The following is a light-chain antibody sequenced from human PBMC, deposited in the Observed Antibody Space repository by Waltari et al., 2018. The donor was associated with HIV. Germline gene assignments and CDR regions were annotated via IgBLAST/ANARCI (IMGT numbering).Light chain of an antibody. Sequence: SYELTQPPSVSVSPGQTASITCSGDKLGDKYACWYQQTPGQSPVLVIFHDSKRPSGIPERFLGANAGDTATLTISGTQAMDEADYYCQAGDSSTVVVGGGTKLTGL. V-gene: IGLV3-1*01. CDR3: QAGDSSTVV. CDR1: KLGDKY. CDR2: HDS. J-gene: IGLJ2*01.